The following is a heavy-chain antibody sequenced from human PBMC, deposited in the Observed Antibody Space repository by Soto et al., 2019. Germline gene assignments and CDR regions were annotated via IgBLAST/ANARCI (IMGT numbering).Heavy chain of an antibody. CDR1: GFTFSSYG. J-gene: IGHJ5*02. V-gene: IGHV3-33*01. Sequence: QVQLVESGGGVVQPGRSLRLSCAASGFTFSSYGMHWVRQAPGKGLEWVAVIWYDGSNKYYADSVKGRFTISRDNSKNTLYLQMNSLRAEDTAVYYCARDSTWELRTYNWFDPWGQGTLVTVSS. CDR2: IWYDGSNK. CDR3: ARDSTWELRTYNWFDP. D-gene: IGHD1-26*01.